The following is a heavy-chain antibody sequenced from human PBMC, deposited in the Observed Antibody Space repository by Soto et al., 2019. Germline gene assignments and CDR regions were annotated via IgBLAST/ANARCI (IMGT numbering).Heavy chain of an antibody. D-gene: IGHD2-21*01. CDR3: ARQLGWSDVSSFDY. CDR2: IYYSGST. J-gene: IGHJ4*02. CDR1: GGSIRSYY. Sequence: QVQLQESGPGLVKPSETLSLTCTVSGGSIRSYYWSWIRQPPGKGLEWIGYIYYSGSTNYNPSLKSRVTISVDPSKTQFPLKLNSVTAADTAVYYCARQLGWSDVSSFDYWGQGTLVTVSS. V-gene: IGHV4-59*01.